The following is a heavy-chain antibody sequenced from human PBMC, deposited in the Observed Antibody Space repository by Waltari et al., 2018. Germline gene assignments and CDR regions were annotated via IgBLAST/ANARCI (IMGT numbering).Heavy chain of an antibody. V-gene: IGHV3-33*06. CDR3: AKDRTGSTLRYFDY. Sequence: QVQLVESGGGVVQPGRSLRLSCAASGFTFSSYGMPWVRQAPGKGLEWVAVKWYEGSNKDYADSWKGRFTISRDNSKNTLYLQMNSLRAEDTAVYYCAKDRTGSTLRYFDYWGQGTLVTVSS. CDR1: GFTFSSYG. J-gene: IGHJ4*02. CDR2: KWYEGSNK.